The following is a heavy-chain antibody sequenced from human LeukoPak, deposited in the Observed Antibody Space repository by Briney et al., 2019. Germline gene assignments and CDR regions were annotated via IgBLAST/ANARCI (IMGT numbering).Heavy chain of an antibody. Sequence: AAVTVTRKFSGWTLTELSKHEVRQAPGRGREWVGGFDSEDGETIYAQKFQGRVTMTEDTSTDTAYMELSSLRSEDTAVYYCATLPYYDFWSGYQLEDYWGQGTLVTVSS. D-gene: IGHD3-3*01. CDR1: GWTLTELS. V-gene: IGHV1-24*01. CDR3: ATLPYYDFWSGYQLEDY. CDR2: FDSEDGET. J-gene: IGHJ4*02.